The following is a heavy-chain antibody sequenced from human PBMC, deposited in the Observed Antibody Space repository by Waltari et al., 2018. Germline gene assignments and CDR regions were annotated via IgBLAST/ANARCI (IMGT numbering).Heavy chain of an antibody. Sequence: QVQLQESGPRLMRPSETLSLTCAISGGSISSAYRSWVRRLPDKGLEWIGYVFYTGTTSYSPSLKSRVSISVDRSKNQVSLTLTSVTAADTATYYCARENPYGHTYFYMDVWGKGTTVTVSS. D-gene: IGHD4-17*01. CDR3: ARENPYGHTYFYMDV. J-gene: IGHJ6*03. CDR1: GGSISSAY. V-gene: IGHV4-59*13. CDR2: VFYTGTT.